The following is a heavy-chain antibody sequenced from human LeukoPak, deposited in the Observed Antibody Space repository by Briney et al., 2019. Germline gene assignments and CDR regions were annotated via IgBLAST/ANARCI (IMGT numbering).Heavy chain of an antibody. CDR1: GFTFSTYA. CDR2: IWYDGSDK. CDR3: ARDRNVDYFDY. Sequence: PGRSLRLSCAASGFTFSTYAMHWVRQAPGKGLEWVAVIWYDGSDKYYADSVKGRFTISRDNSKNTLYLQMNSLRAEDTAVYYCARDRNVDYFDYWGQGTLVTVAS. V-gene: IGHV3-33*01. D-gene: IGHD1-1*01. J-gene: IGHJ4*02.